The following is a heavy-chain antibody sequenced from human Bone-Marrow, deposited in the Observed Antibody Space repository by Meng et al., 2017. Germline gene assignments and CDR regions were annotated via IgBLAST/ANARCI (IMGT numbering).Heavy chain of an antibody. CDR3: AKDKCSSTSCYFDY. CDR2: ISGSDDRT. J-gene: IGHJ4*02. V-gene: IGHV3-23*01. D-gene: IGHD2-2*01. CDR1: GFTLSSYG. Sequence: GGSLRLSCAASGFTLSSYGMSWVRQAPGKGLEWVSAISGSDDRTFYADSVKGRFTFSRDISKSTLYLQMNSLRVENTALYYCAKDKCSSTSCYFDYWGLGTLVTVSS.